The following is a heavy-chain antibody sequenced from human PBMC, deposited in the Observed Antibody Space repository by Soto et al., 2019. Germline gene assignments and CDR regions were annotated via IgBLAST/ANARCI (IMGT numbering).Heavy chain of an antibody. CDR3: ANDGYIVATPYYYGMDV. CDR2: ISGSGGST. V-gene: IGHV3-23*01. J-gene: IGHJ6*02. CDR1: GFTFSSYA. D-gene: IGHD5-12*01. Sequence: GGSLRLSCAASGFTFSSYAMSWVRQAPGKGLEWVSAISGSGGSTYYADSVKGRFTISRDNSKNTLYLQMNSLRAEDTAVYYCANDGYIVATPYYYGMDVWGQGTTVSVSS.